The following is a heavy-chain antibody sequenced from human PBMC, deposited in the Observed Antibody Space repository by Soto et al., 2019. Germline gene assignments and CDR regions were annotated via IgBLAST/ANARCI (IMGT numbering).Heavy chain of an antibody. CDR2: IKSKTDGGTT. Sequence: GGSLRLSCAASGFTFSNAWMSWVRQAPGKGLEWVGRIKSKTDGGTTDYAAPVKGRFTISRDDSKNTLYLQMNSLKTEDTAVYYCTTSSLRFLDTDAFDIWGQGTMVTVS. CDR1: GFTFSNAW. V-gene: IGHV3-15*01. CDR3: TTSSLRFLDTDAFDI. J-gene: IGHJ3*02. D-gene: IGHD3-3*01.